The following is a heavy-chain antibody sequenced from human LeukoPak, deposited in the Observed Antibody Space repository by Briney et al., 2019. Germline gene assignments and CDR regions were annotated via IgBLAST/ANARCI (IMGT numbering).Heavy chain of an antibody. CDR2: INPNSGGT. V-gene: IGHV1-2*02. Sequence: ASVKVSCKASGYTFTGYYMHWVRQAPGQGLEWMGWINPNSGGTNYAQKFQGRVTTTRDTSISTAYMELSRLRSDDTAVYYCARETSTTTSRILYYYYYYMDVWGKGTTVTVSS. D-gene: IGHD1-26*01. CDR3: ARETSTTTSRILYYYYYYMDV. J-gene: IGHJ6*03. CDR1: GYTFTGYY.